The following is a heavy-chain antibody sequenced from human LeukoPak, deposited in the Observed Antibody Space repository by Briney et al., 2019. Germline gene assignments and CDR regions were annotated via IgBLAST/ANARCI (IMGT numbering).Heavy chain of an antibody. CDR1: GFTFSSYS. CDR2: ISSSSSYI. D-gene: IGHD1-26*01. J-gene: IGHJ4*02. CDR3: ARVFTLDGSYFSDY. Sequence: PGGSLRLSCAASGFTFSSYSMNWVRQAPGKGLEWVSSISSSSSYIYYADSVKGRFTISRDNAKNSLYLQMNSLRAEDTAVYYCARVFTLDGSYFSDYWGQGTLVTVSS. V-gene: IGHV3-21*01.